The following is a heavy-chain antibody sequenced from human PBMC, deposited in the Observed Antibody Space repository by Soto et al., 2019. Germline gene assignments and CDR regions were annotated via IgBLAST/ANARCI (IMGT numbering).Heavy chain of an antibody. CDR1: GGSSCSSNW. D-gene: IGHD6-19*01. Sequence: LETLSLTCAVAGGSSCSSNWWRWVRQPPGKGLEWIGEIYHSGSTNYNPSLKSRVTISVDKSKNQFSLKLSSVTAADTAVYYCATRSSGRKFDYWGQGTLVTVSS. V-gene: IGHV4-4*02. CDR3: ATRSSGRKFDY. J-gene: IGHJ4*02. CDR2: IYHSGST.